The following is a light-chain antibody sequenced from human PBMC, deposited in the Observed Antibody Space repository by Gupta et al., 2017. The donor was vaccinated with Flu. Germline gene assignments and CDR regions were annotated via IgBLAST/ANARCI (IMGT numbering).Light chain of an antibody. CDR2: EIR. Sequence: QTVTISCSGSTSNIGNNYVSWYQQLPGTAPKLRIYEIRKRPSGVPDRFSGSKSGTSATLDXTXLQTADXADYFCEAWDNDLSVVLFGGGTKVTV. J-gene: IGLJ3*02. CDR3: EAWDNDLSVVL. CDR1: TSNIGNNY. V-gene: IGLV1-51*02.